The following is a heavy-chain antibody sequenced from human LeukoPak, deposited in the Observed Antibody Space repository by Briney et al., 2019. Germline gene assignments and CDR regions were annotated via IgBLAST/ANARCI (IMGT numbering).Heavy chain of an antibody. V-gene: IGHV3-64*01. CDR3: ARGSDYDSSGFGLPGPYYHYYYMDV. Sequence: QAGGSLRLSCAASGFTFSSYAMHWVRQAPGKGLEYVSAVSSNGGSTYYANSVKGRFTISRDNSKNTLYLQMGSLRAEDMAVYYCARGSDYDSSGFGLPGPYYHYYYMDVWGKGTTVTVSS. J-gene: IGHJ6*03. D-gene: IGHD3-22*01. CDR2: VSSNGGST. CDR1: GFTFSSYA.